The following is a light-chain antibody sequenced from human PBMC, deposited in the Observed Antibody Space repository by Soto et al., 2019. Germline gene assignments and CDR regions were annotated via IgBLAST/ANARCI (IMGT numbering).Light chain of an antibody. CDR2: AAS. Sequence: EILLTQSPGTLSWSPGERATLSCGASQGVTSSYLAWYQQKPGQAPRLLIYAASSRATGIPDRFSGSGSGTDFTLTISRMEPEDSAVYYCQQHVSSWTFGHGTQVDIK. CDR3: QQHVSSWT. J-gene: IGKJ1*01. V-gene: IGKV3-20*01. CDR1: QGVTSSY.